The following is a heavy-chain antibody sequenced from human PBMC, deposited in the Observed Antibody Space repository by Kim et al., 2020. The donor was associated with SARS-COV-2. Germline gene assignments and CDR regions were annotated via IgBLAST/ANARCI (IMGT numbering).Heavy chain of an antibody. J-gene: IGHJ4*01. Sequence: GESLKISCKGSGYRFTSYWIAWVRQMPGKGLEWMGIIYPGDSDTTYSPSFQGQVTISADKSTSTAYLQWSSLKASDTAMYYCARREYYDSSGYYLYYDYW. CDR2: IYPGDSDT. V-gene: IGHV5-51*01. D-gene: IGHD3-22*01. CDR3: ARREYYDSSGYYLYYDY. CDR1: GYRFTSYW.